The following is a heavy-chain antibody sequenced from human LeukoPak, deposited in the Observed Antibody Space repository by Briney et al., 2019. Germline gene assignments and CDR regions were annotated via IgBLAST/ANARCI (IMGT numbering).Heavy chain of an antibody. CDR2: IKSKTDGGAI. V-gene: IGHV3-15*01. D-gene: IGHD5/OR15-5a*01. J-gene: IGHJ4*01. CDR3: LTRLRSTIGVDY. Sequence: PGGSLRLSCAASGFSFTNAWMNWVRQAPGKGLEWVGRIKSKTDGGAIHYAAPVRGRFSISRDDSINTVYLQMDSLNADDTAVYYCLTRLRSTIGVDYWGQGTLVTVSS. CDR1: GFSFTNAW.